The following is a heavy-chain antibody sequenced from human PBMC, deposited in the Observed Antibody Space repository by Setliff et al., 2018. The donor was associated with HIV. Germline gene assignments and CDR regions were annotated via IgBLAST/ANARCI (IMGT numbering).Heavy chain of an antibody. V-gene: IGHV1-3*01. J-gene: IGHJ4*02. CDR1: GYTFSTYA. Sequence: ASVKVSCKASGYTFSTYAMHWVRQAPGQRLEWMVWISAGKGMTKYSKKFQGRVTLTRDTAASTAYMELSSLRSEDTAVYYCARGPPPDYNSILYYYWWGQGTLVTVSS. D-gene: IGHD3-22*01. CDR3: ARGPPPDYNSILYYYW. CDR2: ISAGKGMT.